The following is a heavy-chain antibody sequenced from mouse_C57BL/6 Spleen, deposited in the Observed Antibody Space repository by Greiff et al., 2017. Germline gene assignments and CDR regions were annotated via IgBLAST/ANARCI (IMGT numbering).Heavy chain of an antibody. V-gene: IGHV1-9*01. J-gene: IGHJ2*01. CDR1: GYTFTGYW. CDR3: ARYYDYGYYFDY. CDR2: ILPGSGST. Sequence: QVQLQQSGAELMKPGASVKLSCKATGYTFTGYWIEWVKQRPGHGLEWIGEILPGSGSTNYNEKFKGKATFTADTSSNTAYMQISSLTTEDSAIYYCARYYDYGYYFDYWGQGTTLTVSS. D-gene: IGHD2-4*01.